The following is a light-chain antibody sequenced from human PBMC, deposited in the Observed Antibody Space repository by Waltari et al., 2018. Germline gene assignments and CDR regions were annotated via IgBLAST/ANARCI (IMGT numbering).Light chain of an antibody. J-gene: IGLJ2*01. CDR2: DVT. V-gene: IGLV2-14*03. CDR3: SSFTSSTTGI. CDR1: SSDSGGYNY. Sequence: SALTQPDSVSGSPGQSITISCSGISSDSGGYNYVSWYQQHPGEAPKLIIYDVTNRPSGVSDRFSGSKSGSSASLTISGLQHEDEADYYCSSFTSSTTGIFGGGTKLTVL.